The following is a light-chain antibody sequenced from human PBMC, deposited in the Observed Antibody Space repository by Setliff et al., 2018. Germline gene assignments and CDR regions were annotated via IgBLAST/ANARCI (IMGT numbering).Light chain of an antibody. CDR2: DNN. V-gene: IGLV1-51*01. Sequence: QSVLTQPLSVSAAPGQKVTISCSGSSSNIGNNYVSWYQQLPGTAPKLLIYDNNKRPSGIPDRFSGSKSGTSATLGITGLQTGDEADYYCGTWDSSLSTVVFGGGTKGTVL. CDR3: GTWDSSLSTVV. J-gene: IGLJ2*01. CDR1: SSNIGNNY.